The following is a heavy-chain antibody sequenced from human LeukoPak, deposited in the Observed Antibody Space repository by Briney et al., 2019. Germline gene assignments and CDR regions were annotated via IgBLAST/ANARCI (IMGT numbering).Heavy chain of an antibody. Sequence: GGSLRLSCTAPGFTFKDYAMYWVRQAPGKGLEWVSGISWNSGTTDYADSVKGRFTISRDNTKNALYLQMNSLRADDTAVYFCARDSTWRLDYWGQGTLITVSS. D-gene: IGHD5-12*01. V-gene: IGHV3-9*01. J-gene: IGHJ4*02. CDR1: GFTFKDYA. CDR3: ARDSTWRLDY. CDR2: ISWNSGTT.